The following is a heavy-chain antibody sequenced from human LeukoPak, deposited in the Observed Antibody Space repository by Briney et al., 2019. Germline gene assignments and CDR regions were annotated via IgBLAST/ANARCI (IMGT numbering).Heavy chain of an antibody. Sequence: SETLSLTCTVSGGSISSYYWSWIRQPAGKGLEWIGRIYTSGSTNYNPSLKSRVTMSVVTSKNQFSLKLSSVTAADTAVYYCARVHSSGWYGTTDAFDIWGQGTMVTVSS. J-gene: IGHJ3*02. CDR2: IYTSGST. CDR3: ARVHSSGWYGTTDAFDI. D-gene: IGHD6-19*01. V-gene: IGHV4-4*07. CDR1: GGSISSYY.